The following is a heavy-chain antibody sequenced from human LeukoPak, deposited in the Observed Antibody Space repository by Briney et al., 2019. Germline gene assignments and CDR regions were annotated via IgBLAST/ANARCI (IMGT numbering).Heavy chain of an antibody. J-gene: IGHJ6*03. CDR1: GFTFTFYA. D-gene: IGHD4-17*01. CDR3: AKWDGDLYYYYYMDV. Sequence: PGGSLRLSCAASGFTFTFYAMSWVRQAPGKGLEWVSVISGSGGSTYYADSVKGRFTISRDNSKNTLYLQMDSLRAEDTAVYYCAKWDGDLYYYYYMDVWGKGTTVTVSS. V-gene: IGHV3-23*01. CDR2: ISGSGGST.